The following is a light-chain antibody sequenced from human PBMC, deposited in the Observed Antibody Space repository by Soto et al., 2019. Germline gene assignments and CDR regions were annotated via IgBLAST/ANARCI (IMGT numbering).Light chain of an antibody. CDR1: KLGDKY. V-gene: IGLV3-1*01. Sequence: SYELTQPPSVSVSPGQTASITCSGDKLGDKYACWYQQKPGQSPVLVIYPDTKRPSGVPERFSGSNSGNTVTLTISGAQAMDEADYYCQTWDIGIAVFGGGTKLTVL. CDR3: QTWDIGIAV. CDR2: PDT. J-gene: IGLJ2*01.